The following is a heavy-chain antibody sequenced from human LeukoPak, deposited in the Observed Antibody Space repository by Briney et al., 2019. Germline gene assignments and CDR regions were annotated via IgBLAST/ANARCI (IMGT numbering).Heavy chain of an antibody. Sequence: GGSLRLSCAASGFTVSDNYMTWVRQAPGQGLEWVSSIYSAGATHYAESVKGRFTISRYNSKNTMYFQMNSLRAEDMAVYYCAKKQGTAVILAKTLDSWGQGTLVTVSS. J-gene: IGHJ4*02. CDR3: AKKQGTAVILAKTLDS. D-gene: IGHD5-12*01. CDR2: IYSAGAT. V-gene: IGHV3-53*01. CDR1: GFTVSDNY.